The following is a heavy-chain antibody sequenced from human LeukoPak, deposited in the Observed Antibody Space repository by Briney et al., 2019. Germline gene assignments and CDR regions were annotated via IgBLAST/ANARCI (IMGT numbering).Heavy chain of an antibody. D-gene: IGHD5-24*01. CDR1: GYTFTGYY. J-gene: IGHJ4*02. V-gene: IGHV1-2*02. Sequence: ASVKVSCKASGYTFTGYYIHWVRQAPGQGLEWMGWIKPNSGGTNYAQKFQGRVTMTRDTSISTAYMELSSLRAEDTALYYCARWGDGYNSPGCYWGQGTLVTVSS. CDR3: ARWGDGYNSPGCY. CDR2: IKPNSGGT.